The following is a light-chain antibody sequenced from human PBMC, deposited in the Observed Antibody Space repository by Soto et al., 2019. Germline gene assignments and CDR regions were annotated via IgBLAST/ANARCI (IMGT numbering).Light chain of an antibody. CDR3: QQYYNWPLT. J-gene: IGKJ2*01. CDR2: GAT. CDR1: ESVSTN. Sequence: EIVMTQSSATLSVSPGERATLSCRASESVSTNLAWYQQKPGQAPSLLIFGATTRATGIPARFSGSGSGTEFTLSISSLQSEDFAVYYCQQYYNWPLTFGQGTKLEIK. V-gene: IGKV3-15*01.